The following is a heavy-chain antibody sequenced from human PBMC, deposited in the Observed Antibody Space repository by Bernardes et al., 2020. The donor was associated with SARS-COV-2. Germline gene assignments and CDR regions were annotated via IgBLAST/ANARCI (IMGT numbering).Heavy chain of an antibody. J-gene: IGHJ4*02. CDR2: ISNTGGSR. CDR1: GFTFSSYA. Sequence: GGSLRLSCAASGFTFSSYAMTWVRQAPGKGLEWVSVISNTGGSRDHADSVKGRFTISRDNSKNTLYLEMNSLRAEDTAVYYCAKGPNLFAPLDYWGQGTLVTVSS. CDR3: AKGPNLFAPLDY. V-gene: IGHV3-23*01.